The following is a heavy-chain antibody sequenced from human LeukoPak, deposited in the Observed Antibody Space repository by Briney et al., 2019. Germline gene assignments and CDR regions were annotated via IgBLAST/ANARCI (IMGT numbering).Heavy chain of an antibody. CDR2: IKSKADGGTT. J-gene: IGHJ4*02. Sequence: GGSLRLSCAASGFTLSNAWMSCVRQPPRKGLECVSRIKSKADGGTTDYAAPVKGRFTISRDDSKNTLYLQMNSLKTEDTAVYYCTTEPSFGGVIALFDYWGQGTLVTVSS. D-gene: IGHD3-16*02. CDR3: TTEPSFGGVIALFDY. CDR1: GFTLSNAW. V-gene: IGHV3-15*01.